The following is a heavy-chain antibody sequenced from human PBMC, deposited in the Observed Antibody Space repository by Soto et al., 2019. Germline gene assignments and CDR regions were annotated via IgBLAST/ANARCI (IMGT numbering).Heavy chain of an antibody. CDR1: GGSISSYY. V-gene: IGHV4-59*01. CDR3: ARTASHNYSLSDL. J-gene: IGHJ6*02. CDR2: IYYSGST. D-gene: IGHD2-15*01. Sequence: SENLSLTCTVSGGSISSYYWSWIRQPPGKGLEWIGYIYYSGSTNYNPSLKSRVTISVDTSKNQFPLKLSSVTAADTAVYYCARTASHNYSLSDLWGHGTTVTVSS.